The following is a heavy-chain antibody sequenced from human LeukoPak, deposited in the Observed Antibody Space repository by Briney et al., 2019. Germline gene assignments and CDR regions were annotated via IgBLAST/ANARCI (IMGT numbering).Heavy chain of an antibody. J-gene: IGHJ4*02. CDR3: AKDILYGSGSSSGLDY. CDR1: GFTFDDYA. V-gene: IGHV3-9*01. D-gene: IGHD3-10*01. CDR2: ISWNSDSV. Sequence: GGSLRLSCAASGFTFDDYAMHWVRQAPGKGLEWVSGISWNSDSVGYADSVKGRFTIPRDNAKNSLYLQMNSLRAEDTALYYCAKDILYGSGSSSGLDYWGQGTLVTVSS.